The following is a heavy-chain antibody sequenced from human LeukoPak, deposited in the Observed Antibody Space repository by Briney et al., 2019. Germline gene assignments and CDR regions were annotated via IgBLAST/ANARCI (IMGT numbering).Heavy chain of an antibody. CDR3: ARDLPDSSGYYPSLGYYYYYYMDV. J-gene: IGHJ6*03. CDR2: INTYTGNP. D-gene: IGHD3-22*01. Sequence: ASVKVSCKASGYTFTSYTLNWVRQAPGQGLEWMGWINTYTGNPSYAQGFTGRFVFSFDTSVSTAYLQISSLKAEDTAVYYCARDLPDSSGYYPSLGYYYYYYMDVWGTGTTVTVSS. CDR1: GYTFTSYT. V-gene: IGHV7-4-1*02.